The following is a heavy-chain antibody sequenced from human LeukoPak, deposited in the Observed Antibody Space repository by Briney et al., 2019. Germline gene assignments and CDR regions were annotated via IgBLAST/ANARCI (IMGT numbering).Heavy chain of an antibody. J-gene: IGHJ4*02. CDR1: GGTFSSYA. Sequence: SVKVSCKASGGTFSSYAISWVRQAPGQGLEWMGGIIPIFGTANFAQKFQGRVTITADDSTSTAYMELSSLRSEDTAVYYCASLGGGYQRSISMWYFDYWGQGTLVTVSS. CDR2: IIPIFGTA. CDR3: ASLGGGYQRSISMWYFDY. V-gene: IGHV1-69*13. D-gene: IGHD1-26*01.